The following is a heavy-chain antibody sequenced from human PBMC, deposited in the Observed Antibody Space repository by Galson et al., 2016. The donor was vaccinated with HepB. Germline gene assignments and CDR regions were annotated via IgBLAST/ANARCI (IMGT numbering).Heavy chain of an antibody. D-gene: IGHD3-16*01. Sequence: SETLSLTCTVSGGSISSYYWSWIRQAPGKGLEWIGYIYYSATTNYNPSLNSRVTISVDRSKNQFSLKLTSVTAADTAVYYCARETPPLGLANMGGFDYWGQGTLVTVSS. CDR2: IYYSATT. CDR3: ARETPPLGLANMGGFDY. J-gene: IGHJ4*02. V-gene: IGHV4-59*01. CDR1: GGSISSYY.